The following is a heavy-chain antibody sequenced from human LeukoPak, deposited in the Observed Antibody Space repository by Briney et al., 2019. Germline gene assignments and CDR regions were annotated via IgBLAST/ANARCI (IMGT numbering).Heavy chain of an antibody. CDR1: GFTFSSYD. D-gene: IGHD2-15*01. V-gene: IGHV3-23*01. CDR3: AKYRVVVVPAALYFDY. Sequence: GGSLRLSCAASGFTFSSYDMSWVRQAPGKGLEWVSAISGSGGSTYYADSVKGRFTISRDNSKNTLYLQMHSLRAEDTAVYYCAKYRVVVVPAALYFDYWGQGTLVTVSS. CDR2: ISGSGGST. J-gene: IGHJ4*01.